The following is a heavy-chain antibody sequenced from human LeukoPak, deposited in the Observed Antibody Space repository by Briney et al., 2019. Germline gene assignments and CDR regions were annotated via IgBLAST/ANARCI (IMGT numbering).Heavy chain of an antibody. Sequence: PGGSLRLSCAASGFTFSDYAMSWVRQAPGKGLEWVSAVSGSGRSTYYADSVKGRFTISRDNAKNTLYLQMNSLRAEDTAVYYCASGYSSGWYYFDYWGQGTLVTVSS. D-gene: IGHD6-19*01. CDR3: ASGYSSGWYYFDY. J-gene: IGHJ4*02. V-gene: IGHV3-23*01. CDR2: VSGSGRST. CDR1: GFTFSDYA.